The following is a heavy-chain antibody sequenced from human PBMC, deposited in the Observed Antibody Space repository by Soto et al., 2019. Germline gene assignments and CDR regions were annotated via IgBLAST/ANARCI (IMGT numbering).Heavy chain of an antibody. V-gene: IGHV4-31*03. CDR2: IYYSGST. CDR1: GGSISSGSYY. J-gene: IGHJ6*01. CDR3: ATRTDYYYGSGSLGGMDV. Sequence: QVQLQESGPGLVKPSQTLSLTCTVSGGSISSGSYYWSSIRQLPGKGLEWIGYIYYSGSTYYNPSLKSRVIISVDTSKPQFSLKLNSVTAEDTAVYYCATRTDYYYGSGSLGGMDVWAQGTTVTVSS. D-gene: IGHD3-10*01.